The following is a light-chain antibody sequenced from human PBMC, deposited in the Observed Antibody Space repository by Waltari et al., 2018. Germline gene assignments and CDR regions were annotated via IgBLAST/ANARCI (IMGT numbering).Light chain of an antibody. CDR3: LHRSNWPPLFT. Sequence: EIVLTQSPVTLSLSPGERATLSCRASQSVSPYLAWYHQNPGQAPRLLIYDTFSRASGIPARFSGSGSGTDFTLTISSLEPEDFAVYYCLHRSNWPPLFTFGPGTKVDIK. CDR1: QSVSPY. V-gene: IGKV3-11*01. J-gene: IGKJ3*01. CDR2: DTF.